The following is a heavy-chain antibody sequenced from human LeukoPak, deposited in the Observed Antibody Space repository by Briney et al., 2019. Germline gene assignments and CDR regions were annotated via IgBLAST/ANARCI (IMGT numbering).Heavy chain of an antibody. V-gene: IGHV4-59*01. CDR3: ARDRMAARELDY. CDR2: IFYIGST. D-gene: IGHD6-6*01. Sequence: SETLSLTCTVSGGSIGSYYWSWIRQPPGKGLEWIGYIFYIGSTNYNPSLKSRVTISLDTSKNQFSLKLSSVTAADTAIYYCARDRMAARELDYWGQGTLVTVSS. CDR1: GGSIGSYY. J-gene: IGHJ4*02.